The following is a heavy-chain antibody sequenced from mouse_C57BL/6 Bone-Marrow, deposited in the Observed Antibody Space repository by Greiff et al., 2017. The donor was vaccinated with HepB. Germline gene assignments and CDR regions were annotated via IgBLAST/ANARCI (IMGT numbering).Heavy chain of an antibody. Sequence: VHLVESGPGLVQPSQSLSITCTVSGFSLTSYGVHWVRQSPGKGLEWLGVIWSGGSTDYNAAFISRLSISKDNSKSQVFFKMNSVQADDTAIYYCARNLDHYYGSRSWFAYWGQGTLVTVSA. CDR3: ARNLDHYYGSRSWFAY. D-gene: IGHD1-1*01. V-gene: IGHV2-2*01. CDR2: IWSGGST. CDR1: GFSLTSYG. J-gene: IGHJ3*01.